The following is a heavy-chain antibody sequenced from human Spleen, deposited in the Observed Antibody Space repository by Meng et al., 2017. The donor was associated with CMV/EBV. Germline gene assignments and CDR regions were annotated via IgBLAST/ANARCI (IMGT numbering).Heavy chain of an antibody. D-gene: IGHD6-19*01. CDR2: ISGNDGTT. CDR1: GFTFSAYV. Sequence: GESLKISCAASGFTFSAYVMSWDRQAPGKGLEWISTISGNDGTTDYADSVKGRFTISRDNSKNTLFLQMNSLRVEDTAVYYCAVPIAVAGTHDYWGQGALVTVSS. J-gene: IGHJ4*02. V-gene: IGHV3-23*01. CDR3: AVPIAVAGTHDY.